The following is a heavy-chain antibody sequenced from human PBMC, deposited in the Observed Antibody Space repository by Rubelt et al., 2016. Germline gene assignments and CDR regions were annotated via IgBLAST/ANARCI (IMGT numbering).Heavy chain of an antibody. Sequence: QVQLQESGPGLVKPSETLSLTCTVSGYSISSYYWTWIRQPPGKGLEWIGYIYYRGSTSYNPSLKSRVPISVDTSKNQISLKLTTVTAADTAVYYCASSWYRFDYWGQGTLVTVSS. J-gene: IGHJ4*02. CDR2: IYYRGST. D-gene: IGHD6-13*01. CDR1: GYSISSYY. CDR3: ASSWYRFDY. V-gene: IGHV4-59*08.